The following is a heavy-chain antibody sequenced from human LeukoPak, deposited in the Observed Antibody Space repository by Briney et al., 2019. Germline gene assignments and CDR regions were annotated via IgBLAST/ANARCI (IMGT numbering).Heavy chain of an antibody. V-gene: IGHV4-31*03. Sequence: PSETLSLTCTVSSGSISSGRYYWSWIRQPAGKGLEWIGRIDLSGSTYYNPSLKSRVTISVDTSKNQFSLKLSSVTAADTAVYYCARERAAAGADYWGQGTLVTVSS. J-gene: IGHJ4*02. CDR2: IDLSGST. D-gene: IGHD6-13*01. CDR1: SGSISSGRYY. CDR3: ARERAAAGADY.